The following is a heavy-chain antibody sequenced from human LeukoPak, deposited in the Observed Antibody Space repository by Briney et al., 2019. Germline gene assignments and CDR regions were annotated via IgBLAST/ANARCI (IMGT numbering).Heavy chain of an antibody. CDR1: GGSISTYY. Sequence: KPSETLSLTCTVSGGSISTYYWSWIRQPAGRGLEWIGRIYTSGSTNYNPSLKSRFTMSVDTSKNQFSLKLSSVTAADTAVYYCAREEEQMARGLDPWGQGALVTVSS. CDR3: AREEEQMARGLDP. J-gene: IGHJ5*02. D-gene: IGHD5-24*01. CDR2: IYTSGST. V-gene: IGHV4-4*07.